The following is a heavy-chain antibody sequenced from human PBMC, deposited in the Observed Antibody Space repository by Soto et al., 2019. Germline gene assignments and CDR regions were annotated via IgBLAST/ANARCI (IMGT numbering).Heavy chain of an antibody. CDR1: GFTFSSYA. Sequence: QVQLVESGGGVVQPGRSLRLSCAASGFTFSSYAMHWVRQAPGKGLEWVAVISYDGSNKYYADSVKGRFIISRDNSKNTLYLQMNSLRAEDTAVYYCAIHPGSSSFNWFDPWGQGTLVTVSS. V-gene: IGHV3-30-3*01. J-gene: IGHJ5*02. CDR3: AIHPGSSSFNWFDP. D-gene: IGHD6-13*01. CDR2: ISYDGSNK.